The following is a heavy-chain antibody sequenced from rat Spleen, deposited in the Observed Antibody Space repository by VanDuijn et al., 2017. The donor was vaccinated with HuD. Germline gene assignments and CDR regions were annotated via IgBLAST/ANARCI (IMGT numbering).Heavy chain of an antibody. J-gene: IGHJ3*01. CDR2: IWSTGGT. CDR3: ARGVMDA. V-gene: IGHV2-41*01. CDR1: GFNFNDYW. Sequence: VKLVESGGGLVQPGRSLKLSCAASGFNFNDYWMGWVRQAPGKGLEWIGVIWSTGGTRYNSALKSRLSISRDTSKSQVFLKMDSLQTEDTATYYCARGVMDAWGQGTLVTVSS. D-gene: IGHD4-3*01.